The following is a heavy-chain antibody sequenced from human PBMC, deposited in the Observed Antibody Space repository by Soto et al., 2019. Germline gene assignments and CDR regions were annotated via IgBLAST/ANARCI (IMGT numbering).Heavy chain of an antibody. D-gene: IGHD6-6*01. CDR2: IKQDGSEK. CDR3: ARDKPSIAARPYYFDY. V-gene: IGHV3-7*01. CDR1: GFTFSSYC. Sequence: GSLRLSCAASGFTFSSYCMSCVRQAPGKGLEWVANIKQDGSEKYYVDSVKGRFTISRDNAKNSLYLQMNSLRAEDTAVYYCARDKPSIAARPYYFDYWGQGTLVTVSS. J-gene: IGHJ4*02.